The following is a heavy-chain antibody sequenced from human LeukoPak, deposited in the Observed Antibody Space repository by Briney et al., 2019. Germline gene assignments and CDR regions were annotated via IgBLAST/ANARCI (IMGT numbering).Heavy chain of an antibody. Sequence: ASLKVSCKASGYTFTSYVISWVRQAPGQGLEWMGGFDPEDGETIYAQKFQGRVTMTEDTSTDTAYMELSSLRSEDTAVYYCATRMYSSSWYEYYFDYWGQGTLVTVSS. CDR2: FDPEDGET. V-gene: IGHV1-24*01. D-gene: IGHD6-13*01. CDR3: ATRMYSSSWYEYYFDY. J-gene: IGHJ4*02. CDR1: GYTFTSYV.